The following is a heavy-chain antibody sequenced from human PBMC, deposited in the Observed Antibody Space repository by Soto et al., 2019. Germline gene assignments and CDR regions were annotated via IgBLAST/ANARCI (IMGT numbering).Heavy chain of an antibody. CDR1: GFSLSHRRMG. D-gene: IGHD4-17*01. CDR2: IFWNDEK. CDR3: PRIQTVAEYEGDYSFGYGMDV. Sequence: QVTLKESGPVLVKPTETLTLTCNVSGFSLSHRRMGVSWIRQPPGKALEWLAHIFWNDEKSYSTSLQSRLTISRGTSSTQVVLTMTDMYPVDTATYFCPRIQTVAEYEGDYSFGYGMDVWGQGTTVTVSS. V-gene: IGHV2-26*01. J-gene: IGHJ6*02.